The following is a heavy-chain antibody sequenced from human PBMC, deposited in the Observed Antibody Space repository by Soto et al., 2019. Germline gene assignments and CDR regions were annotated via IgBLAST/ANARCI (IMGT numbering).Heavy chain of an antibody. CDR3: ARAWGYYYFWSGYYPRQPYYYYYGMDV. CDR2: IYPGDSET. Sequence: GESLKISCKGSGYSFPSYWIAWVRKMPGKGLEWMGIIYPGDSETRYSPSFQGQVTISADDSISTAYLQWSSLKASDSGMYYCARAWGYYYFWSGYYPRQPYYYYYGMDVWGQGTTVTVSS. D-gene: IGHD3-3*01. V-gene: IGHV5-51*01. CDR1: GYSFPSYW. J-gene: IGHJ6*02.